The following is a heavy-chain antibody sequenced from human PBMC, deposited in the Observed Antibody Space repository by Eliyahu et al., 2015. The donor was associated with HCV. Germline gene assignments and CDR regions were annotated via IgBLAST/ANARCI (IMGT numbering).Heavy chain of an antibody. CDR2: INGGNGDT. CDR3: ARAPPRGVIFFFDF. J-gene: IGHJ4*02. Sequence: QVHLVQSGAEVKXPGASVKIACKASGYTFXDYALHWVRQXPGQTLAWMGWINGGNGDTKYSQQFQGRVTFTRXTSATTAYMEVTSLTSEDTAVFFCARAPPRGVIFFFDFWGQGTLVTVSS. D-gene: IGHD3-10*01. V-gene: IGHV1-3*01. CDR1: GYTFXDYA.